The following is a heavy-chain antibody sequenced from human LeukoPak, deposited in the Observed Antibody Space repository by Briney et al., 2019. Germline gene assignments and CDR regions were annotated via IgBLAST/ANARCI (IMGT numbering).Heavy chain of an antibody. CDR2: LSGGGGST. V-gene: IGHV3-23*01. D-gene: IGHD3-22*01. Sequence: GGSLRLSCAASGFIFNKHAMSWVRQAPGKGLEWVSGLSGGGGSTTYAQKFQGRVTMTRDTSTSTVYMELSSLTSEDTAVYYCARVPYYDSSGYDNWGQGTLVTVSS. CDR1: GFIFNKHA. CDR3: ARVPYYDSSGYDN. J-gene: IGHJ4*02.